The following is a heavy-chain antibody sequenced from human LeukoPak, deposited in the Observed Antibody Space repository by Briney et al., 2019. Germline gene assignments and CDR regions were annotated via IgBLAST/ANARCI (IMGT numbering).Heavy chain of an antibody. CDR1: GFSFSNYW. J-gene: IGHJ4*02. CDR2: IKQDESEK. V-gene: IGHV3-7*03. D-gene: IGHD1-26*01. CDR3: ARLVGDVTTWDC. Sequence: GGSLRLSCTASGFSFSNYWMSWVRQAPGKGLEWVASIKQDESEKYYVDSVKGRFTTSRDNAKSSLYLQMNALRGEDTAVYYCARLVGDVTTWDCWGQGTLVAVSS.